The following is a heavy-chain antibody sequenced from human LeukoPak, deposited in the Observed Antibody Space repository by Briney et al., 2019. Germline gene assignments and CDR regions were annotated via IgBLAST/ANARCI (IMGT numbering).Heavy chain of an antibody. Sequence: GGSLRLSCAASGFTFSSYAMSWVRQAPGKGLEWVSSISSSSSYIYYADSVKGRFTISRDNAKNSLYLQMNSLRAEDTAVYYCARDGDRDIVATLPDAFDIWGQGTMVTVSS. CDR1: GFTFSSYA. CDR3: ARDGDRDIVATLPDAFDI. V-gene: IGHV3-21*01. CDR2: ISSSSSYI. J-gene: IGHJ3*02. D-gene: IGHD5-12*01.